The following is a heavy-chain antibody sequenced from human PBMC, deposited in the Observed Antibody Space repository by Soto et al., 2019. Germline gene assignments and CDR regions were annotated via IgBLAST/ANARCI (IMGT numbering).Heavy chain of an antibody. CDR2: IYYSGST. CDR3: ARDGCSSTSCYAFDI. J-gene: IGHJ3*02. V-gene: IGHV4-39*07. D-gene: IGHD2-2*01. CDR1: GGSISSSSYY. Sequence: SETLSLTCTVSGGSISSSSYYWGWIRQPPGKGLEWIGSIYYSGSTYYNPSLKSRVTISVDTSKNQFSLKLSSVTAAATAVYYCARDGCSSTSCYAFDIWGQGTMVTVSS.